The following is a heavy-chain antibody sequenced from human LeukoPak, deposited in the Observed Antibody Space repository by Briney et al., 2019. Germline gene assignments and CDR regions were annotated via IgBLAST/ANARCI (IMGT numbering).Heavy chain of an antibody. CDR3: ARGDCSSTSCSLMDV. J-gene: IGHJ6*04. V-gene: IGHV1-69*05. CDR2: IIPIFGTA. D-gene: IGHD2-2*01. CDR1: GGTFSSYA. Sequence: GASVKVSCKASGGTFSSYAISWVRQAPGQGLEWMGGIIPIFGTANYAQKFQGRVTITTDESTSTANMELSSLRSEDTAVYYCARGDCSSTSCSLMDVWGKGTTVTVSS.